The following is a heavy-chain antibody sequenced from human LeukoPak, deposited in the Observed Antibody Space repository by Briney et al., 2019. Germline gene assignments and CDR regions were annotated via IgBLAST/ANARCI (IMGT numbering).Heavy chain of an antibody. CDR3: ARDSYKNAFDI. Sequence: SQTLSLTCTVSGGSISSGGYSWSWIRQPPGKGLEWIGYIYYSGSTYYNPSLKSRVTITVDTSKNQFSLKLSSVTAADTAVYYCARDSYKNAFDIWGQGTMVTVSS. J-gene: IGHJ3*02. CDR2: IYYSGST. CDR1: GGSISSGGYS. V-gene: IGHV4-31*03. D-gene: IGHD1-1*01.